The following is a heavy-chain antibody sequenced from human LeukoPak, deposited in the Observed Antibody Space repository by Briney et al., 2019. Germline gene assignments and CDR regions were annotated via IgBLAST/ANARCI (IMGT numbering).Heavy chain of an antibody. CDR2: IYSGGST. J-gene: IGHJ5*02. V-gene: IGHV3-66*01. D-gene: IGHD1-26*01. CDR1: GFTVSSNY. Sequence: GGSLRLSCAASGFTVSSNYMSWVRQAPGKGLEWVSVIYSGGSTYYGDSVKGRFTISRDSSKNTLYLQMNSLRAEDTSVYYCARVLVGGTNWFDPWGQGTLVTVSS. CDR3: ARVLVGGTNWFDP.